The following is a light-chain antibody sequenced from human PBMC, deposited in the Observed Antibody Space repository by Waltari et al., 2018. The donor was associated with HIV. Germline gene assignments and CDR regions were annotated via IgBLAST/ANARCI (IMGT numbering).Light chain of an antibody. V-gene: IGLV1-40*01. CDR3: QSHDRDLGGSGV. Sequence: QSVLTQPPSVSGAPGQRVTISCTGSSSNIGAGYAVHWYQQLPGSAPRLLVYGNTNRPSGVPDRFSGSKSDTSASLAIYEVQPEDEADYYCQSHDRDLGGSGVFGGGTKLTVL. CDR2: GNT. CDR1: SSNIGAGYA. J-gene: IGLJ3*02.